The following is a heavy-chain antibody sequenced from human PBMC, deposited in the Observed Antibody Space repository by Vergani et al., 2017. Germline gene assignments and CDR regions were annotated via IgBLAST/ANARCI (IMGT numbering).Heavy chain of an antibody. CDR1: GFTFSSYA. D-gene: IGHD6-13*01. Sequence: EVQLLESGGGLVQPGGSLRLSCAASGFTFSSYAMSWVRQAPGKGLEWVSYISSSGSTIYYADSVKGRFTISRDNAKNSLYLQMNSLRAEDTAVYYCAREGIAAAGPAGRFDYWGQGTLVTVSS. J-gene: IGHJ4*02. CDR3: AREGIAAAGPAGRFDY. V-gene: IGHV3-48*04. CDR2: ISSSGSTI.